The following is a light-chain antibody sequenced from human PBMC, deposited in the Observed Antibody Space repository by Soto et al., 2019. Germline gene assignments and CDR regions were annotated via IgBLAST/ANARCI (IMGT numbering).Light chain of an antibody. Sequence: QSVLTQPASVSGSPGQSITIPCTGTSGDIGNYNLISWYQHHPGKAPKVIIFEATKRPSDISGRFSASKSGNTASLTISGLLAEDEADYYCCSYAVPASVIFGGGTKLTVL. CDR1: SGDIGNYNL. CDR2: EAT. J-gene: IGLJ2*01. V-gene: IGLV2-23*01. CDR3: CSYAVPASVI.